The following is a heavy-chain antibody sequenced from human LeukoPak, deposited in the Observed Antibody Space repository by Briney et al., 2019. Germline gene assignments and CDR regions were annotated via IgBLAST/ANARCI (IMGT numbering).Heavy chain of an antibody. Sequence: PSQTLSLTCAVSGGSISSGGYSWSWIRQPPGRGLEWIGYVYYSGSTNYNPSFKSRITIPVDTSRNQFSLQLSSVTAADTAVYYCARIHRYCSGGACYVLDNWGQGTLVAVSS. CDR3: ARIHRYCSGGACYVLDN. CDR1: GGSISSGGYS. D-gene: IGHD2-15*01. CDR2: VYYSGST. J-gene: IGHJ4*02. V-gene: IGHV4-61*08.